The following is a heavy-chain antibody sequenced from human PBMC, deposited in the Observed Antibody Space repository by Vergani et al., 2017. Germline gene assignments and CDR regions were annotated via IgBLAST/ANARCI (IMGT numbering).Heavy chain of an antibody. J-gene: IGHJ6*03. CDR2: IYWNDDQ. CDR1: GFSLNTRGVS. Sequence: QITLKESGPTLVKPTQTLTLTCTFSGFSLNTRGVSVAWIRQPPGKALDWLALIYWNDDQHYSPSLNNRVTITKDTSKNQVVLTMTNMDYVDTGTYYCVYRKTEGGTTGCCYPFYVYNYMDVWGKGTTVTVSS. CDR3: VYRKTEGGTTGCCYPFYVYNYMDV. D-gene: IGHD1-7*01. V-gene: IGHV2-5*04.